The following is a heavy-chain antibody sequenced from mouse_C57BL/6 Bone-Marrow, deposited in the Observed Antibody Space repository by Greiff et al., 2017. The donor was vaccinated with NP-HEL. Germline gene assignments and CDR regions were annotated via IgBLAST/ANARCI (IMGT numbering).Heavy chain of an antibody. CDR3: ARDGGNWAWYFDV. D-gene: IGHD4-1*01. Sequence: DVMLVESGGGLVKPGGSLKLSCAASGFTFSSYALSWVRQTPEKRLEWVATISDGGSYTYYPDNVKGRFTISRDNAKNNLYLQMSHLKSEDTAMYYCARDGGNWAWYFDVWGTGTTVTVSS. CDR1: GFTFSSYA. J-gene: IGHJ1*03. CDR2: ISDGGSYT. V-gene: IGHV5-4*01.